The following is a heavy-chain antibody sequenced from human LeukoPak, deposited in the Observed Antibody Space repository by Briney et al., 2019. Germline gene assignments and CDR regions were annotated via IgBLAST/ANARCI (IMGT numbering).Heavy chain of an antibody. V-gene: IGHV1-2*02. D-gene: IGHD2-2*01. CDR2: INPNSGGT. J-gene: IGHJ1*01. CDR1: GYTFTGYY. Sequence: ASVKVSCKASGYTFTGYYMNWVRQAPGQGLEWMGWINPNSGGTNYAQKFQGRVTMTRDTSISTAYMELSRLRSDDTAVYYCATRYCSSTSCYAEYFQHWGQGTLVTVSS. CDR3: ATRYCSSTSCYAEYFQH.